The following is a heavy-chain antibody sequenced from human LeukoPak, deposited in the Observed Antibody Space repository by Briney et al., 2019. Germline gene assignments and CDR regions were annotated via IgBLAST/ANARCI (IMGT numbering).Heavy chain of an antibody. CDR3: AKPYRGPSAFDI. CDR2: IYYSGST. V-gene: IGHV4-30-4*08. CDR1: GGSISSGDYY. J-gene: IGHJ3*02. D-gene: IGHD1-14*01. Sequence: PSRTLSLTCTVSGGSISSGDYYWSWIRQPPGKGLEWIGYIYYSGSTYYSPSLKSRVTISVDASKNQFSLKLSSVTAADTAVYYCAKPYRGPSAFDIWGQGTMVTVSS.